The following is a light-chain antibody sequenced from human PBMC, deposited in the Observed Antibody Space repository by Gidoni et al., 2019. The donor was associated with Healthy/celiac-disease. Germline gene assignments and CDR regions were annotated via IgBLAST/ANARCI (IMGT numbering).Light chain of an antibody. CDR1: QSVSSSY. CDR2: GAS. V-gene: IGKV3-20*01. J-gene: IGKJ2*01. Sequence: EIALTQSPGTLSLSPGDRATLSCRASQSVSSSYIAWYQQQPGQPPRLLIYGASSRATGIPDRFSGSGSGTDFTLTISRLEPEDFAVYYCQQYGSSPYTFGQGTKLEIK. CDR3: QQYGSSPYT.